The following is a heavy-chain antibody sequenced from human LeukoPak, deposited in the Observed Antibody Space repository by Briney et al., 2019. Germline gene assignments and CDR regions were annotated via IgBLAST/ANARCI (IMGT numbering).Heavy chain of an antibody. D-gene: IGHD3-16*02. V-gene: IGHV3-7*01. CDR1: GFTFSSYW. J-gene: IGHJ4*02. Sequence: GGSLRLSCAASGFTFSSYWMSWVRQAPGKGLEWVANIKQDGSEKYYVDSVKGRFTISRDNAKNSLYLQMNSLRAEDTAVYYCARGKSLLYDYVWGSYPFDYWVQGNLVTVSS. CDR3: ARGKSLLYDYVWGSYPFDY. CDR2: IKQDGSEK.